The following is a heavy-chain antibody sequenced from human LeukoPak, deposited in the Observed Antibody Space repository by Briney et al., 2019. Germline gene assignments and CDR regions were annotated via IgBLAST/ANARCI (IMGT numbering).Heavy chain of an antibody. J-gene: IGHJ4*02. Sequence: SETLSLTCTVSGGSIRSSYYYWGWIRQPPGKGLEWIGSIYYSGSTYYNPSLKSRVTISVDTSKNQFSLKLSSVTAADTAVYYCASGLRFLEWSIYYFDYWGQGTLVTVSS. V-gene: IGHV4-39*01. CDR1: GGSIRSSYYY. CDR3: ASGLRFLEWSIYYFDY. CDR2: IYYSGST. D-gene: IGHD3-3*01.